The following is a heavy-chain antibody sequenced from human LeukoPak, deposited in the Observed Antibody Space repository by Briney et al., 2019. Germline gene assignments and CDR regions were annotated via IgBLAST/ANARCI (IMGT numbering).Heavy chain of an antibody. CDR2: IYTSGST. D-gene: IGHD4-17*01. Sequence: SETLSLTCTVSGGSISSYYWSWIRQPAGKGLEWIGRIYTSGSTNYSPSLKSRVTMSVDTSKNQFSLKLSSVTAADTAVYYCARVSDYGDYEDYWGQGTLVTVSS. V-gene: IGHV4-4*07. CDR3: ARVSDYGDYEDY. CDR1: GGSISSYY. J-gene: IGHJ4*02.